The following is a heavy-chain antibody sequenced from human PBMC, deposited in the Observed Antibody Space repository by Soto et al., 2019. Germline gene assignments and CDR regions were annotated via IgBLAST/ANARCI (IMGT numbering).Heavy chain of an antibody. V-gene: IGHV3-73*01. D-gene: IGHD6-6*01. J-gene: IGHJ6*03. Sequence: GGSLRLSCAASGFTFSGSAMHWVRQASGKGLEWVGRIRSKANSYATAYAASVKGRFTISRDDSKNTAYLQMNSLKTEDTAVYYCTRHQLAARPPNYYYMDGWGKGTMVTVSS. CDR1: GFTFSGSA. CDR2: IRSKANSYAT. CDR3: TRHQLAARPPNYYYMDG.